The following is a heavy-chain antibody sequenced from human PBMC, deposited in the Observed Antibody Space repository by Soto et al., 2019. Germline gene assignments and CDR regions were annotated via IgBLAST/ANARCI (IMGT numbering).Heavy chain of an antibody. CDR1: GGTYP. Sequence: SVKVSWKGSGGTYPITWVRQAPGQGLEWMGGIIPIFGTANYAQRFQGRVTSTADKSTSTAYMELSSLTSEDTAVYYCARASYCGDDCYQNFDYWGQGTLVTVSS. V-gene: IGHV1-69*06. D-gene: IGHD2-21*02. CDR3: ARASYCGDDCYQNFDY. J-gene: IGHJ4*02. CDR2: IIPIFGTA.